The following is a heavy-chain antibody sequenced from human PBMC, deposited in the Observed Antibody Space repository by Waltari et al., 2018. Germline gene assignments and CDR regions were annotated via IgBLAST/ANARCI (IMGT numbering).Heavy chain of an antibody. CDR2: IYPGDSDT. CDR1: GYSFTSYW. CDR3: ARSRLTIFGGSYYYYGMDV. Sequence: EVQLVQSGAEVKKPGESLKISCKGSGYSFTSYWIGWVRQMPGKGLEWMGIIYPGDSDTRYSPSFQGQVTISADKSISTAYLQWSSLKASDTAMYYCARSRLTIFGGSYYYYGMDVWGQGTTVTVSS. V-gene: IGHV5-51*01. D-gene: IGHD3-3*01. J-gene: IGHJ6*02.